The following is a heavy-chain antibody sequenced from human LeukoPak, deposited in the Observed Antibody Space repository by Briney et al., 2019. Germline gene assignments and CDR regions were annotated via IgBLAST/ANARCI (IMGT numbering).Heavy chain of an antibody. CDR1: GGTFSSYA. V-gene: IGHV1-69*13. CDR3: AKGNVWFGELNDAFDI. D-gene: IGHD3-10*01. CDR2: IIPIFGTA. J-gene: IGHJ3*02. Sequence: SVKVSCKASGGTFSSYAISWVRQAPGQGLEWMGGIIPIFGTANYAQKFQGRVTITADESTSTAYMELSSLRSEDTAVYYCAKGNVWFGELNDAFDIWGQGTMVTVSS.